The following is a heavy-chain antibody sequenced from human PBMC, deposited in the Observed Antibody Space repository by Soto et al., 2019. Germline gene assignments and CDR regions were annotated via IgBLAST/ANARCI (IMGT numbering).Heavy chain of an antibody. J-gene: IGHJ4*02. Sequence: PGGSLRLSCAASGFTFSSYAMSWVRQAPGKGLEWVSAISGSGGSTYYADSVKGRFTISRDNSKNTLYLQMNSLRAEDTAVYYCAKEIAPGIVVVPAAPIDYWGQGTLVTVSS. CDR1: GFTFSSYA. V-gene: IGHV3-23*01. CDR3: AKEIAPGIVVVPAAPIDY. CDR2: ISGSGGST. D-gene: IGHD2-2*01.